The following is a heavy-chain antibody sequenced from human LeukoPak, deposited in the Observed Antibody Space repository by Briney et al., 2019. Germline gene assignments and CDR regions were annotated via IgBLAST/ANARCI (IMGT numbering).Heavy chain of an antibody. J-gene: IGHJ4*02. V-gene: IGHV4-38-2*02. D-gene: IGHD6-6*01. Sequence: SETLSLTCTVSGYSISSGCYWGWIRQPPGKGLEWIGSIYHSGSTYYSPSLKSRVTISVDTSKNQFSLKLSSVTAADTAVYYCARVPSYYFDYWGQGTLVTVSS. CDR2: IYHSGST. CDR1: GYSISSGCY. CDR3: ARVPSYYFDY.